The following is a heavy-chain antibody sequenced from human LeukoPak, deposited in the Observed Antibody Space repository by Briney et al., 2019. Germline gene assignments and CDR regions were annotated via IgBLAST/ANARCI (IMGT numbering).Heavy chain of an antibody. Sequence: GGSLRLSCAASGFTFSSYSMNWVRQAPGKGLEWVSSISSSSSYIYYADSVKGRFTISRDNSKNTLHLQMDSLRAEDSAVYHCAKAALRWLQIPLDYWGQGTLVTVSS. J-gene: IGHJ4*02. V-gene: IGHV3-21*04. CDR3: AKAALRWLQIPLDY. D-gene: IGHD5-24*01. CDR2: ISSSSSYI. CDR1: GFTFSSYS.